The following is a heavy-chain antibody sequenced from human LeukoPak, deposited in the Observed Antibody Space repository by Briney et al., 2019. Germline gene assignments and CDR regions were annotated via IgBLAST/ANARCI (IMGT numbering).Heavy chain of an antibody. CDR3: ASPTHDFWGEPYYYYGMDV. J-gene: IGHJ6*02. V-gene: IGHV1-69*04. CDR1: GGTFSSYA. CDR2: IIPILGIA. Sequence: ASVKVSCKASGGTFSSYAISWVRQAPGQGLEWMGRIIPILGIANYAQKFQGRATITADKSTSTAYMEPSSLRSEDTAVYYCASPTHDFWGEPYYYYGMDVWGQGTTVTVSS. D-gene: IGHD3-3*01.